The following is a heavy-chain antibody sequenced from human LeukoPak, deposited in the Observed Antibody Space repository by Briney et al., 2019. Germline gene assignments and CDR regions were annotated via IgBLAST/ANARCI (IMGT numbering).Heavy chain of an antibody. CDR3: ARDSVPAVAFDI. J-gene: IGHJ3*02. D-gene: IGHD2-2*01. V-gene: IGHV3-30*02. CDR2: LRYDGSNK. Sequence: PGGSLRLSCAASGFTFSNSGMHWVRQAPGKGLEWVAFLRYDGSNKFYTDSVKGRFTISRDNSKNTLYLQMNSLRAEDTAVYYCARDSVPAVAFDIWGQGTMVTVSS. CDR1: GFTFSNSG.